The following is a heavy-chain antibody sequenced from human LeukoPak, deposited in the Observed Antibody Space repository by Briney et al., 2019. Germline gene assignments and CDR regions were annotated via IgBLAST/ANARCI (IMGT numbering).Heavy chain of an antibody. V-gene: IGHV3-23*01. D-gene: IGHD6-19*01. Sequence: GGSLRLSCAASRFTFSSYGMSWVRQAPGKGLEWVSAISGSGGSAYYADSVKGRFTISRDNSKNTLYLQMNSLRAEDTAVYYCARGGYSGWYSIGWTFDYWGQGTLVTVSS. CDR3: ARGGYSGWYSIGWTFDY. CDR2: ISGSGGSA. J-gene: IGHJ4*02. CDR1: RFTFSSYG.